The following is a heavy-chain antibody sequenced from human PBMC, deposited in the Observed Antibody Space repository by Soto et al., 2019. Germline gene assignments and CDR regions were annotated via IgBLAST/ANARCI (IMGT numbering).Heavy chain of an antibody. CDR1: GFTFSSYG. J-gene: IGHJ3*02. CDR3: AKDRSYYGSGSYYRDAFDI. CDR2: ISYDGSNK. D-gene: IGHD3-10*01. V-gene: IGHV3-30*18. Sequence: GGSLRLSCAASGFTFSSYGMHWVRQAPGKGLEWVAVISYDGSNKYYADSVKGRFTISRDNSKNTLYLQMNSLRAEDTAVYYCAKDRSYYGSGSYYRDAFDIWGQGTMVTVSS.